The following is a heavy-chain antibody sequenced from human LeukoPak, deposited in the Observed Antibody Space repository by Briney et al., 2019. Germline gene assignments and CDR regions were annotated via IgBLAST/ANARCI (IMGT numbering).Heavy chain of an antibody. CDR2: ISLNSGDS. D-gene: IGHD3-16*01. CDR1: GYTFTDYY. Sequence: ASVKVSCRASGYTFTDYYMQWVRQAPGQGLEWMGWISLNSGDSNYAQKFQGRVTLTRDSSISTAYMELSRLKASDTAMYYCARHGGGYPLYYFDYWGQGTLVTVSS. CDR3: ARHGGGYPLYYFDY. V-gene: IGHV1-2*02. J-gene: IGHJ4*02.